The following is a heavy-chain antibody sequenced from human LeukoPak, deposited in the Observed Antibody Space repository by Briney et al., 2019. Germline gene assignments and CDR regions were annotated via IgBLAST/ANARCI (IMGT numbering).Heavy chain of an antibody. Sequence: GESLKISCKGSGYSFTSYWIGWVRQMPGKGLEWMGIIYPGDSDTGYSPSFQGQVTISADKSISTAYLQWSSLKASDTAMYYCARHDPFMITFGGVIANPAFDIWGQGTMVTVSS. CDR1: GYSFTSYW. D-gene: IGHD3-16*02. CDR3: ARHDPFMITFGGVIANPAFDI. J-gene: IGHJ3*02. CDR2: IYPGDSDT. V-gene: IGHV5-51*01.